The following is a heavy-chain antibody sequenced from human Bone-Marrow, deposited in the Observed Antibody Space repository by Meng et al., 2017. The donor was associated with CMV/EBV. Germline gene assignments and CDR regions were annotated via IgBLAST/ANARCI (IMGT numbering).Heavy chain of an antibody. CDR1: GFTFSSYA. J-gene: IGHJ3*02. D-gene: IGHD1-26*01. Sequence: GAPLKLSCAASGFTFSSYAMSWVRQAPGKGLVWVSRINSDGSSTSYADSVKGRFTISRDNAKNTLYLQMNSLRAEDTAVYYCARDNSGSDDAFDIWGQGTMVTVSS. V-gene: IGHV3-74*01. CDR2: INSDGSST. CDR3: ARDNSGSDDAFDI.